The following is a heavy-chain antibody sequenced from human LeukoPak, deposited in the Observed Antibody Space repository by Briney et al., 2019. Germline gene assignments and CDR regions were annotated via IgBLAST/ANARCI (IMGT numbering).Heavy chain of an antibody. CDR1: GYTFTGYY. V-gene: IGHV1-2*02. CDR2: INPNSGGT. Sequence: GASVKVSCKASGYTFTGYYMHWVRQAPGQGLEWMGWINPNSGGTNYAQKFQGRVTMTRDTSISTAYMELSSLRSEDTAVYYCARAALGLRPYTTPDHRPNWFDPWGQGTLVTVSS. CDR3: ARAALGLRPYTTPDHRPNWFDP. D-gene: IGHD1-1*01. J-gene: IGHJ5*02.